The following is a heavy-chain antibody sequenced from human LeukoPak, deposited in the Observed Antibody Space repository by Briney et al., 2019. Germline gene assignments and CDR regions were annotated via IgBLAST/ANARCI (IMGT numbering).Heavy chain of an antibody. Sequence: VASVKVSCKASGYSFISYDINWVRQAPGQGLEWMGWINPNSGGTNYAQNFQGRVTLTRDTSISTAYMELSRLRSDDTAVYYCARGVRVGELSTWYYFDYWGQGTLVTVSS. CDR3: ARGVRVGELSTWYYFDY. CDR2: INPNSGGT. CDR1: GYSFISYD. J-gene: IGHJ4*02. V-gene: IGHV1-2*02. D-gene: IGHD3-16*02.